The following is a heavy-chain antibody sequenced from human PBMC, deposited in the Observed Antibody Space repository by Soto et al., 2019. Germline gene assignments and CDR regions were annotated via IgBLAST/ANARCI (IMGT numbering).Heavy chain of an antibody. CDR1: GGTFSSYA. J-gene: IGHJ6*02. CDR3: AREVSSSPEGNYYYYYGMDV. Sequence: QVQLVQSGAEVKKPGSSVKVSCKASGGTFSSYAISWVRQAPGQGLEWMGGIIPIFGTANYAQKFQGRVTITADESTGTAYMELSSLRSEDTAVYYCAREVSSSPEGNYYYYYGMDVWGQGTTVTVSS. D-gene: IGHD6-6*01. V-gene: IGHV1-69*01. CDR2: IIPIFGTA.